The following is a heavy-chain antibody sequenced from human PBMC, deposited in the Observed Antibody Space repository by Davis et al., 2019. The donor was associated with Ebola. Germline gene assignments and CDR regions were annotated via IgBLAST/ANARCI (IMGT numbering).Heavy chain of an antibody. J-gene: IGHJ6*02. CDR1: GFTFSSYW. CDR2: IKQDGSEK. Sequence: GESLKISCAASGFTFSSYWMSWVRQAPGKGLEWVANIKQDGSEKYYVDSVKGRFTISRDNAKNSLYLQMNSLRAEDTAVYYCARDTGELLFVGMDVWGQGTTVTVSS. V-gene: IGHV3-7*01. D-gene: IGHD2-2*01. CDR3: ARDTGELLFVGMDV.